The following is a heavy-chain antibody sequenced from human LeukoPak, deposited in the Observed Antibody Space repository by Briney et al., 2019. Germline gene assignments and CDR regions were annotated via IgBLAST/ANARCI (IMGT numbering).Heavy chain of an antibody. CDR3: ARRGYGDQPFDY. CDR2: IYHSGST. J-gene: IGHJ4*02. D-gene: IGHD4-17*01. V-gene: IGHV4-30-2*01. CDR1: GGSISSGGYS. Sequence: SETLSLTCAVSGGSISSGGYSWSWIRQPPGKGLEWIGYIYHSGSTYYNPSLKSRVTISVDMSKNQFSLKLTSVTAADTAVYYCARRGYGDQPFDYWGQGTLVTVSS.